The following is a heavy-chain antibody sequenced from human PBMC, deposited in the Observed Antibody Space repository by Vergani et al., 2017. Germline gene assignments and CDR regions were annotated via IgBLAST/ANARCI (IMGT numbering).Heavy chain of an antibody. CDR3: ARDAGYNWKYYFDY. D-gene: IGHD1-1*01. CDR1: GGTFSSYA. V-gene: IGHV1-69*06. J-gene: IGHJ4*02. CDR2: IIPIFGTA. Sequence: QVQLVQSGAEVKKPGSSVKVSCKASGGTFSSYAISWVRQAPGQGLEWMGGIIPIFGTANYAQKFQGRVTMTRDTSISTAYMELSRLRSDDTAVYYCARDAGYNWKYYFDYWGQGTLVTVSS.